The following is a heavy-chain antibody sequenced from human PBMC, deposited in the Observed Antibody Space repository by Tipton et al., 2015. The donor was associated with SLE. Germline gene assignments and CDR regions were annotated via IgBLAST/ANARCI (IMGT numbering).Heavy chain of an antibody. CDR2: ISAYNGDT. V-gene: IGHV1-18*01. CDR1: GFTFSSSD. J-gene: IGHJ4*02. Sequence: SCEGSGFTFSSSDMSWVRQAPGQRLEWMGWISAYNGDTNYAQNFQGRPTMTTDTSTNTAYMELRSLRSDDTAVYYCALERWLQVLDSWGQGTLVTVSS. CDR3: ALERWLQVLDS. D-gene: IGHD5-24*01.